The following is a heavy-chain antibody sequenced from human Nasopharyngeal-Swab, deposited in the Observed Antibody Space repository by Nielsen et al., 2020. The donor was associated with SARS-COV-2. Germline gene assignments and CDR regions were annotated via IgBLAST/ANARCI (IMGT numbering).Heavy chain of an antibody. D-gene: IGHD3-3*01. CDR2: ISSSSSYI. CDR1: GFTFSSYS. Sequence: GGSLRLSCAASGFTFSSYSMNWVRQAPGKGLEWVSSISSSSSYIYYADSVKGRFTISRDNAKNSLYLQMNSLRAEDTAVYYCARGVGVGVPYYYYGMDVWGQGTTVTVSS. V-gene: IGHV3-21*01. CDR3: ARGVGVGVPYYYYGMDV. J-gene: IGHJ6*02.